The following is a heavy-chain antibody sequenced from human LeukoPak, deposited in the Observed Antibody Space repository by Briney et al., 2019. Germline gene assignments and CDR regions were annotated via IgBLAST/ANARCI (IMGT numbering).Heavy chain of an antibody. Sequence: GGSLRLSCAASGFTFSSYAMSWVRQAPGKGLEWVSGISGSGGSTYYAASVKGRFTISRDNSKNTLYLEMNSLRAEDTAVYYCAKETYDFWSGYYNPLGYWGQGTLVTVSS. CDR3: AKETYDFWSGYYNPLGY. J-gene: IGHJ4*02. V-gene: IGHV3-23*01. CDR1: GFTFSSYA. CDR2: ISGSGGST. D-gene: IGHD3-3*01.